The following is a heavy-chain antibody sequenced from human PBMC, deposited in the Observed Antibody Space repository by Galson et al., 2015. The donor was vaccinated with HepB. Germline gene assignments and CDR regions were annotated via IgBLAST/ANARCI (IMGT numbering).Heavy chain of an antibody. J-gene: IGHJ4*02. CDR3: ARAAGIAAAGTPYYFDY. CDR1: GYTLTSYG. V-gene: IGHV1-18*04. CDR2: ISAYNGNT. Sequence: SVKVSCKASGYTLTSYGISWVRQAPGQGLEWMGWISAYNGNTNYAQKLQGRVTMTTDTSTSTAYMELRSLRSDDTAVYYCARAAGIAAAGTPYYFDYWGQGTLVTVSS. D-gene: IGHD6-13*01.